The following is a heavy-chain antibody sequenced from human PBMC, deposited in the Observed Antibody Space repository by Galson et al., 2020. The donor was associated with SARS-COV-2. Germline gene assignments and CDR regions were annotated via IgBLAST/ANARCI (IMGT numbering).Heavy chain of an antibody. D-gene: IGHD1-26*01. CDR3: AREKEEVGSAFFDS. CDR1: GLTFNSYA. CDR2: ISYDGSIS. V-gene: IGHV3-30-3*01. Sequence: GESLKISCAASGLTFNSYALHWVRRAPGKGLEWVALISYDGSISYLADSVKGRFTISRDNSKNTLDLQMSRLRPDDTAVYYCAREKEEVGSAFFDSWGQGTQVTVSS. J-gene: IGHJ4*02.